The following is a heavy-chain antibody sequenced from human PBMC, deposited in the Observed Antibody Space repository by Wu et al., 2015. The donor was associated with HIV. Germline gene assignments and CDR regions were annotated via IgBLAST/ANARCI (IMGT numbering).Heavy chain of an antibody. J-gene: IGHJ6*03. D-gene: IGHD1-1*01. Sequence: QVQLVQSGAEVKKPGSSVKVSCKASGGTFSSYAISWVRQAPGQGLEWMGGIIPIFGTANYAQKFQGRVTITADESTSTAYMELSSLRSEDTAVYYCARAGPQLERQGDYYYYMDVWGKGTTVTVSS. CDR2: IIPIFGTA. V-gene: IGHV1-69*12. CDR1: GGTFSSYA. CDR3: ARAGPQLERQGDYYYYMDV.